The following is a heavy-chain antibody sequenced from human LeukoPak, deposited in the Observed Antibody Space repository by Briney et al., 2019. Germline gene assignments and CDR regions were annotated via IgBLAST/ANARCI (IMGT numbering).Heavy chain of an antibody. V-gene: IGHV1-69*13. CDR2: IIPIFGTA. D-gene: IGHD5-18*01. CDR3: ARDRYSYGHSGSNWFDP. J-gene: IGHJ5*02. Sequence: SVKVSCKASGGTFSSCAISWVRQAPGQGLEWMGGIIPIFGTANYAQKFQGRVTITADESTSTAYMELSSLRSEDTAVYYCARDRYSYGHSGSNWFDPWGQGTLVTVSS. CDR1: GGTFSSCA.